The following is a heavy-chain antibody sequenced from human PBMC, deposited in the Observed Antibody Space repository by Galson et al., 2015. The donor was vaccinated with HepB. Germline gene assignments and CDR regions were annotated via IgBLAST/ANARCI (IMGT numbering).Heavy chain of an antibody. CDR1: GFTFSSYW. D-gene: IGHD3-10*01. J-gene: IGHJ4*02. Sequence: SLRLSCAASGFTFSSYWMSWVRQAPGKGLEWVANIKQDGSEKYYVDSVKGRFTISRDNAKNSLYLQMNSLRAEDTAVYYCARENFPLYHGSGSYPLPFDTWGQGTLVTVSS. V-gene: IGHV3-7*03. CDR2: IKQDGSEK. CDR3: ARENFPLYHGSGSYPLPFDT.